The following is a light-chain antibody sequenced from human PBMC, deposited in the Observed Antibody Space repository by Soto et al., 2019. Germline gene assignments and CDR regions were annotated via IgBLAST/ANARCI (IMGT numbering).Light chain of an antibody. Sequence: QPVLTQPPSVSGAPGQRVTISCTGSSSNIGAGFDVHWYQQLPGTAPKLLIYGTSNRPSGVPDRFSGSKSGTSASLAITGLQAEDEADYYCQSYDNSLSTSFGGGTKLTVL. V-gene: IGLV1-40*01. CDR1: SSNIGAGFD. CDR3: QSYDNSLSTS. CDR2: GTS. J-gene: IGLJ2*01.